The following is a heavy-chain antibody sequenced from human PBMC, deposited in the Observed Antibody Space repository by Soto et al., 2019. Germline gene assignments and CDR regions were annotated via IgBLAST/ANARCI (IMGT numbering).Heavy chain of an antibody. Sequence: PSETLSLTCAVSGGSISTTSLYWSWVRQPPGKGLQWLGTVFHTGSTYYNPSLRSRVATSVDTSKNHFSLELTSVTASATAVYYCARNNAVKPGFDYWGQGILVTVSS. CDR2: VFHTGST. CDR3: ARNNAVKPGFDY. D-gene: IGHD1-20*01. J-gene: IGHJ4*02. V-gene: IGHV4-39*02. CDR1: GGSISTTSLY.